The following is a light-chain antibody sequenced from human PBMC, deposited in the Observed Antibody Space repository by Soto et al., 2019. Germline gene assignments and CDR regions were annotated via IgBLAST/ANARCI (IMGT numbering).Light chain of an antibody. Sequence: IVLTQSPGTLYLSPGERATLSCRASQSVSSSYLAWYQQKPGQAPRLRIYGASTRATGIPARFSGSGSGTEFTLTISSLQSADFAVYYGQQYNNWPPWTFCQGTKVDIK. J-gene: IGKJ1*01. CDR1: QSVSSSY. V-gene: IGKV3-15*01. CDR3: QQYNNWPPWT. CDR2: GAS.